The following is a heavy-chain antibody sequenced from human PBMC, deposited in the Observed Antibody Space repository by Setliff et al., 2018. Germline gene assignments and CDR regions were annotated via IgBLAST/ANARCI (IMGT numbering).Heavy chain of an antibody. CDR2: FIPSFGTA. CDR3: ARDSYGDNLPCNWFAP. Sequence: SVKVSCKASGGTFSSKAISWVRQAPGQGLEWMGGFIPSFGTANYAQKFQGRLTITADESTSTAYMELNSLRSEDTAIYYCARDSYGDNLPCNWFAPWGQGTLVTVSS. D-gene: IGHD4-17*01. J-gene: IGHJ5*02. V-gene: IGHV1-69*13. CDR1: GGTFSSKA.